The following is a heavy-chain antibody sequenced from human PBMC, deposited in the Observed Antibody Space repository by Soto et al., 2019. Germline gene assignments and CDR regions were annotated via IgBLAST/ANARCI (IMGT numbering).Heavy chain of an antibody. J-gene: IGHJ4*02. CDR2: IIPIFGTA. V-gene: IGHV1-69*01. CDR1: GGTFIMHA. CDR3: ARGWGYDSNDYYYAY. D-gene: IGHD3-22*01. Sequence: QVQLVQSGAAVRKPWSSVKVSCKASGGTFIMHAISWVRQAPGQGLEWRGGIIPIFGTANHSQKFQGIVTIIADESTSTVSMKLSSLSTEDTAIDYCARGWGYDSNDYYYAYWGQGTLVIVS.